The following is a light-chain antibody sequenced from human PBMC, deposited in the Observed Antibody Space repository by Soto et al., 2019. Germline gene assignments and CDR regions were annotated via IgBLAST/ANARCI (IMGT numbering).Light chain of an antibody. CDR1: QDISSY. CDR3: QQLDSDPPWT. V-gene: IGKV1-9*01. CDR2: LAS. J-gene: IGKJ1*01. Sequence: QLTQSPSSLSASVGDTVTITCRASQDISSYLAWYQQSPGRAPKLLIFLASTLHAEVPSRFSDSGAGTEFTLSVSSLQPEDFATYYCQQLDSDPPWTFGQGTRVESK.